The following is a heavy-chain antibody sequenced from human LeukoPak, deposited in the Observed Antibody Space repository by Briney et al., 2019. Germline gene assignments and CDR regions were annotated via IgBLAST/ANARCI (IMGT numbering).Heavy chain of an antibody. D-gene: IGHD3-22*01. CDR1: GGSISSYY. V-gene: IGHV4-59*06. J-gene: IGHJ5*02. CDR3: AREIVDLNWFDP. CDR2: IYYSGST. Sequence: SETLSLTCTVSGGSISSYYWSWIRQHPGKGLEWIGYIYYSGSTYYNPSLKSRVTISVDTSKNQFSLKLSSVTAADTAVYYCAREIVDLNWFDPWGQGTLVTVSS.